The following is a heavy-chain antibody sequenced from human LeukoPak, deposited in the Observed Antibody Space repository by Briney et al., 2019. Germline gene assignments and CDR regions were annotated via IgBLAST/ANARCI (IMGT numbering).Heavy chain of an antibody. Sequence: QPGGSLRLSCAASGFTFSSYWMHWVRQAPGKGPVWVSRINSEGSSTSYADSVKGRFTISRDNAKNTLYLQMNSLRAEDTAVYYCARGPIAVAGTADYWGQGTLVTVSS. CDR3: ARGPIAVAGTADY. CDR2: INSEGSST. D-gene: IGHD6-19*01. V-gene: IGHV3-74*01. J-gene: IGHJ4*02. CDR1: GFTFSSYW.